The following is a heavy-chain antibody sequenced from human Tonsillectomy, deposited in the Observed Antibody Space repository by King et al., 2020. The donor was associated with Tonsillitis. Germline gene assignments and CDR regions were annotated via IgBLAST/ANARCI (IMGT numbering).Heavy chain of an antibody. CDR1: GFTFSSYA. CDR2: VSGSGVST. D-gene: IGHD6-19*01. J-gene: IGHJ4*02. V-gene: IGHV3-23*04. CDR3: AKDVAVAGGVLYFDY. Sequence: VQLVESGGGLVQPGGSLRLSCAASGFTFSSYAMSWVRQAPGKGLEWVSAVSGSGVSTYDADSVKGRFTISRDNSKNTLHLQRNSLRAEDTAVYYCAKDVAVAGGVLYFDYWGQGTLVTVSS.